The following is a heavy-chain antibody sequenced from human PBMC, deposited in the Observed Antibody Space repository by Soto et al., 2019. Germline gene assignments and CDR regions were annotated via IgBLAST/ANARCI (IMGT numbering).Heavy chain of an antibody. D-gene: IGHD3-3*01. V-gene: IGHV4-34*01. CDR1: GGSFSGYY. CDR2: INHSGST. J-gene: IGHJ5*02. CDR3: ARGLNYDFWSGYYTGVRFWFDP. Sequence: QVQLQQWGAGLLKPSETLSLTCAVYGGSFSGYYWSWIRQPPGKGLEWIGEINHSGSTNYNPSLKSRVTISVDTSKNQFSLKLSSVTAADTAVYYCARGLNYDFWSGYYTGVRFWFDPWGHGTLVTVSS.